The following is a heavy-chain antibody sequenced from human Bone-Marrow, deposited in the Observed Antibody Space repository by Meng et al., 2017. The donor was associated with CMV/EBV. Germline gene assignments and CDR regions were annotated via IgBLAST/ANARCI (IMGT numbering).Heavy chain of an antibody. J-gene: IGHJ6*02. Sequence: ASVKVSCKASGYTFTNYYMYWVRQAPGQGLEWRGIINPSGGAPTYAQTFQGRVTMTRDTTTSTVYIEQRGLRYEDTAVYVCARICGSTSCHYYYGMDVWGQGTTVTVSS. CDR3: ARICGSTSCHYYYGMDV. V-gene: IGHV1-46*01. CDR2: INPSGGAP. CDR1: GYTFTNYY. D-gene: IGHD2-2*01.